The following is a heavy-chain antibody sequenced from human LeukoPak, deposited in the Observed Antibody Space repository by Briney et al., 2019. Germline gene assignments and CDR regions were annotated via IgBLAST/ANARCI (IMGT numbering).Heavy chain of an antibody. J-gene: IGHJ4*02. CDR1: GFTFSSYA. V-gene: IGHV3-30*04. D-gene: IGHD3-10*01. CDR2: ISYDGSNK. Sequence: GRSLRLSCAASGFTFSSYAMHWVRQAPGKGLEWVAVISYDGSNKYYADSVKGRFTISRDNSKNSLYLQMNSLRAEDTAVYYCAREVERLGEFDYWGQGTLVTVSS. CDR3: AREVERLGEFDY.